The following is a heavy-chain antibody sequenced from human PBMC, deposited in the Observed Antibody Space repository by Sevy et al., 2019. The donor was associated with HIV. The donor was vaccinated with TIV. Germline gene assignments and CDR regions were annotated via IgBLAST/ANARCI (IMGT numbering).Heavy chain of an antibody. V-gene: IGHV3-23*01. CDR2: ISDNGGET. J-gene: IGHJ3*02. CDR3: AKTIFGVAQVFDM. CDR1: GFNFGSYS. D-gene: IGHD3-3*01. Sequence: GGSLRLSCAVSGFNFGSYSMNWVRQGPGKGLEWVAGISDNGGETYHAVSVKGRFTVARDNSKNTLFLQMNSLRADDTAVYYCAKTIFGVAQVFDMWGQGTMVTVSS.